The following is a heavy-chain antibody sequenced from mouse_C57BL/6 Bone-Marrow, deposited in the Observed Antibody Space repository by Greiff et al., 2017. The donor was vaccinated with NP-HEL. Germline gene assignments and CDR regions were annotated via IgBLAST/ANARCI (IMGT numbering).Heavy chain of an antibody. V-gene: IGHV1-9*01. Sequence: VQLQQSGAELMKPGASVKLSCKATGFTFTGYCIEWVKQRPGHGLEWIGEILPGSGSTNYNEKFKGKATFTADTSSNTTYMQHSSLTTEDSAIYYGARGGIYYVKYFDVWGTGTTVTVTS. J-gene: IGHJ1*03. CDR3: ARGGIYYVKYFDV. D-gene: IGHD1-1*01. CDR1: GFTFTGYC. CDR2: ILPGSGST.